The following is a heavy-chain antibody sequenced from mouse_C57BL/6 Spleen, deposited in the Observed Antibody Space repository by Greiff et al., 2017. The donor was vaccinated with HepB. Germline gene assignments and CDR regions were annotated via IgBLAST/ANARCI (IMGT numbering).Heavy chain of an antibody. CDR2: IYPGDGGT. CDR1: GYAFSSSW. Sequence: VQLQQSGPELVKPGASVKISCKASGYAFSSSWMNWVKQRPGKGLEWIGRIYPGDGGTNYNGKFKGKATLTADKSSSTAYMQLSSLTSEDSAVYFCATYYYGSSPYAMDYWGQGTSVTVSS. CDR3: ATYYYGSSPYAMDY. D-gene: IGHD1-1*01. J-gene: IGHJ4*01. V-gene: IGHV1-82*01.